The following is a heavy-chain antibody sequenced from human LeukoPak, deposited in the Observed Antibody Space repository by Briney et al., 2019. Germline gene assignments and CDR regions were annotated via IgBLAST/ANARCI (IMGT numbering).Heavy chain of an antibody. CDR1: GFTFTSYL. J-gene: IGHJ4*02. CDR3: ARYSN. Sequence: GGSLRLSCAASGFTFTSYLMSWVRQAPGKGLEWVANIKQDGSEKYYVDSVKGRFTISRDNAKNSLYLQMNSLRAEDTAVYYCARYSNWGQGTLVTVSS. CDR2: IKQDGSEK. D-gene: IGHD3-10*01. V-gene: IGHV3-7*01.